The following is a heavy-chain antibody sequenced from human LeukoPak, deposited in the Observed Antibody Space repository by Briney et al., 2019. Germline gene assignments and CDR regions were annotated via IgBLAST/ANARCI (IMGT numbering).Heavy chain of an antibody. D-gene: IGHD3-22*01. V-gene: IGHV3-30*01. Sequence: GGSLRLSCAASGFTFSSYAMHWVRQAPGKGLEWVAVISYDGSNKYYADSVKGRFTISRDNSKNTLYLQMNSLRAEDTAVYYCARDPSVEVSGLDYWGQGTLVTVSS. J-gene: IGHJ4*02. CDR1: GFTFSSYA. CDR2: ISYDGSNK. CDR3: ARDPSVEVSGLDY.